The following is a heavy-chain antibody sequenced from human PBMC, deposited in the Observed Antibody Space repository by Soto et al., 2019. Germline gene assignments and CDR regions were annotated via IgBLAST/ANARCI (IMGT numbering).Heavy chain of an antibody. CDR3: ARQRTSVVTQAYFDV. V-gene: IGHV4-39*01. CDR2: IYYIGST. J-gene: IGHJ4*02. D-gene: IGHD2-21*02. CDR1: GDSISSRIYY. Sequence: PSETLSLTCTVTGDSISSRIYYWGWIRHPPGKGLEWIGSIYYIGSTYNNPSLRSRVSMSIDTSKDQFSLKLKSVTAADTALYFCARQRTSVVTQAYFDVWGQGAMVTV.